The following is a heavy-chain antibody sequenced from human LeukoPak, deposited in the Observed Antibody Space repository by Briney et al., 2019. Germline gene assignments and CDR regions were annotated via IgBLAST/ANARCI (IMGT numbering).Heavy chain of an antibody. CDR1: GFSLSTKYMR. CDR2: IDWDDDK. D-gene: IGHD4-17*01. V-gene: IGHV2-70*04. J-gene: IGHJ5*02. CDR3: ARHEPYDYGENWFDP. Sequence: ESGPALVKPTQTLTLTCTFSGFSLSTKYMRVSRFRQPPGKALEWPARIDWDDDKFYNVSLETRLTISKGTPKNQVVLTVTNLYPVDIATYYCARHEPYDYGENWFDPWGPGTLVTVSS.